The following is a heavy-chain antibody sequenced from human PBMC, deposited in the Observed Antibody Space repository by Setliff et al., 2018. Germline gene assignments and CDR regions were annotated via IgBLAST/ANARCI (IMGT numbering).Heavy chain of an antibody. CDR3: AREQWLDPPGYYYMDV. D-gene: IGHD6-19*01. Sequence: SETLSLTCTVSGGSISSYYWSWIRQPAGKGLEWIGHIYIGGSANYNPSRKSRVTMSIDTSKNQFSLKLNSVTAADMAVYYCAREQWLDPPGYYYMDVWAKGTTVTVS. CDR2: IYIGGSA. CDR1: GGSISSYY. J-gene: IGHJ6*03. V-gene: IGHV4-4*07.